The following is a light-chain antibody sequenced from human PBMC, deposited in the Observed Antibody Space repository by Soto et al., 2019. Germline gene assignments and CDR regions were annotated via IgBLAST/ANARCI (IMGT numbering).Light chain of an antibody. CDR3: VTLDSSLTSWV. V-gene: IGLV1-51*01. Sequence: QSVLTQPPSVSAAPGPRVSLSCSGSDSNIGYNYISWYRQVPGTAPKVVIYDNNKRHSWIPDRFSASKSGTSSTLAITGLRTGDEAFYYCVTLDSSLTSWVLGGGTKLTVL. J-gene: IGLJ3*02. CDR1: DSNIGYNY. CDR2: DNN.